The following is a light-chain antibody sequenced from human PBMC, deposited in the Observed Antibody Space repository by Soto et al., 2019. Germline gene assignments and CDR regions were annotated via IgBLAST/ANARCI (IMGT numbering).Light chain of an antibody. CDR2: LGS. V-gene: IGKV2-28*01. J-gene: IGKJ3*01. CDR3: MQALQTPLFT. Sequence: DIVMTQSPLSLPVTPGEPASISCRSSQSLLHSNGYNYLDWYLQKPGQSPQLLIYLGSNLASGVPDRFSGSGSGTDFTLKISRVEAEDVWVYYCMQALQTPLFTFGPGTKVDIK. CDR1: QSLLHSNGYNY.